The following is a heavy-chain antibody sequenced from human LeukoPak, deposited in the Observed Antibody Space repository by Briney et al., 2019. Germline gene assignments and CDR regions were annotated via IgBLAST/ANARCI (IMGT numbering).Heavy chain of an antibody. CDR3: TKGRSNHY. CDR2: INQDGSEN. V-gene: IGHV3-7*01. CDR1: GFTFSDFW. J-gene: IGHJ4*02. Sequence: PGGSLRLSCAASGFTFSDFWMGWVRQARWKGVEWVANINQDGSENYYVDSVKGRFTISRDNAKNSLYLQMNSLRAEDTAVYYCTKGRSNHYWGQGTLVTVST. D-gene: IGHD3-10*01.